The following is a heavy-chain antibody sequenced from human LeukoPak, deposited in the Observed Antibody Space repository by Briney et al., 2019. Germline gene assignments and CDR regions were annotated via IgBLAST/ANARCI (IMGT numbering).Heavy chain of an antibody. J-gene: IGHJ4*02. CDR3: ARPAYDDFWSGYHPGSFDY. D-gene: IGHD3-3*01. CDR2: IYYSGST. CDR1: GGSISSSSYY. V-gene: IGHV4-39*01. Sequence: SETLSLTCTVSGGSISSSSYYWGWIRQPPGKGLEWIGSIYYSGSTYYNPCLKSRVTISVDTSKNQFSLKLSSVTAADTAVYYCARPAYDDFWSGYHPGSFDYWGQGTLVTVSS.